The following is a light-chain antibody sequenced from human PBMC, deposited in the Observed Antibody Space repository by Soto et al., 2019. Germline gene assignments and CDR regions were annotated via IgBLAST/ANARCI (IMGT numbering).Light chain of an antibody. V-gene: IGKV2-28*01. CDR3: VQSVRTPYT. CDR1: QSLLLSNEYNS. CDR2: LGS. Sequence: DIVMTQSPISLHVTPGEPASISCRSSQSLLLSNEYNSLDWFLQKPGQSPQHLIYLGSNRASGVPDRWSASASGIDFTLRLSRVEAEDAGADYFVQSVRTPYTFGLGTKLEIK. J-gene: IGKJ2*01.